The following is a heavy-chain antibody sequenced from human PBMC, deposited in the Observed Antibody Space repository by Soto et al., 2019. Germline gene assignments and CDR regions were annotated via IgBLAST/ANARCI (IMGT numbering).Heavy chain of an antibody. Sequence: GASVKVSCKASGYTLTNYYMHWVRQAPGQGLEWMGIIDPSGGSTSYAQKFQGRVTMTRDTSTSTVYMELSSLRSEDTAVYYCARVFSGFFGVDTDDYGGQGTLVTAS. CDR3: ARVFSGFFGVDTDDY. CDR2: IDPSGGST. J-gene: IGHJ4*02. D-gene: IGHD3-3*01. V-gene: IGHV1-46*01. CDR1: GYTLTNYY.